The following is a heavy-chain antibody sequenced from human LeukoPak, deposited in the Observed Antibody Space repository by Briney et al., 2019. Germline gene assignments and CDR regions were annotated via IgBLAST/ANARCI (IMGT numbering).Heavy chain of an antibody. CDR1: GGSISSYY. J-gene: IGHJ4*02. D-gene: IGHD3-16*01. V-gene: IGHV4-59*01. CDR2: IYYSGST. CDR3: ASMEESSGYFDY. Sequence: SETLSLTCTVSGGSISSYYWSWIRQPPGKGLEWIGYIYYSGSTNYNPSLKSRVTISVDTSKNQFSLRLSSVTAADTAVYYCASMEESSGYFDYWGQGTLVTVSS.